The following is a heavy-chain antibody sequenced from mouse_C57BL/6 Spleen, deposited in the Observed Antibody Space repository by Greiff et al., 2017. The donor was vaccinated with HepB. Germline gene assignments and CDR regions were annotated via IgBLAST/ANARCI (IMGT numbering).Heavy chain of an antibody. D-gene: IGHD1-1*01. CDR3: SISPLYYPSRGAWFAY. Sequence: EVQLQQSGPELVKPGASVKISCKASGYTFTDYYMNWVKQSHGKSLEWIGDINPNNGGTSYNQKFKGKATLTVDKSSSTAYMELRSLPSEDSAVYYCSISPLYYPSRGAWFAYWGQGTLVTVSA. V-gene: IGHV1-26*01. CDR1: GYTFTDYY. CDR2: INPNNGGT. J-gene: IGHJ3*01.